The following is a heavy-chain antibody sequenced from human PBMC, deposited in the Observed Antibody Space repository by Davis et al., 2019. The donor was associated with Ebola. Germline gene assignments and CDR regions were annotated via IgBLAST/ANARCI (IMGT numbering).Heavy chain of an antibody. CDR1: GFTFSSYA. V-gene: IGHV3-23*01. CDR2: ISGSGGST. CDR3: AKLVYSSSAIDY. D-gene: IGHD6-6*01. Sequence: GESLRLSCAASGFTFSSYAMSWVRQAPGKGLEWVSAISGSGGSTYYADSVKGRFTISRDNSKNTLYLQMNSLRAEDTAVYYCAKLVYSSSAIDYWGQGTLVTVSS. J-gene: IGHJ4*02.